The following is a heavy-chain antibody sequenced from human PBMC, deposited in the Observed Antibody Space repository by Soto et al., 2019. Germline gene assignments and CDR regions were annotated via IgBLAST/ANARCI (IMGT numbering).Heavy chain of an antibody. D-gene: IGHD2-8*01. J-gene: IGHJ4*02. CDR3: ATSMRHTLTR. Sequence: EVQVVESGGGLVQPGGSLRLSCAASGFTFSSHWMTWVRQVPGKGLEWVANINQDGSDKYYVDSVKGRFTISRDNAKNSRCLHMNSLRGEDTAVYYCATSMRHTLTRWGQGTMVTVSS. V-gene: IGHV3-7*01. CDR1: GFTFSSHW. CDR2: INQDGSDK.